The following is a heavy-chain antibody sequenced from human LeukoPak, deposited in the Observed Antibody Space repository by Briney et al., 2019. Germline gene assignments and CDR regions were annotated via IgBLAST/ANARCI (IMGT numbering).Heavy chain of an antibody. CDR1: GFTFNNYG. V-gene: IGHV3-30*02. J-gene: IGHJ6*03. CDR3: ARVYSGGVYSYGPKRYYYYMDV. Sequence: GGSLRLSCAASGFTFNNYGLHWVRHAPGKGREWVAFIRYDGRNTKYGDSVKGRFTISRDNSKNTVYMQMNSLRAEDTAVYYCARVYSGGVYSYGPKRYYYYMDVWGKGTTVTISS. D-gene: IGHD5-18*01. CDR2: IRYDGRNT.